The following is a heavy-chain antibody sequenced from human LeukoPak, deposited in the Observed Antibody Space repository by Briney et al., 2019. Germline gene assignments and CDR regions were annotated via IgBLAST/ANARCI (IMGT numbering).Heavy chain of an antibody. J-gene: IGHJ3*02. V-gene: IGHV1-2*06. D-gene: IGHD3-22*01. CDR2: INPNSGGT. CDR3: ARGFGYSDSRGYHNDAFDI. CDR1: GYSFTGYY. Sequence: GASVKVSCKPSGYSFTGYYIHWVRQAPGQGLEWMGRINPNSGGTNYAQKFQGRVTMTRDTSISTAYIDLSSLISDDTAVYYCARGFGYSDSRGYHNDAFDIWGQGTLVTVSS.